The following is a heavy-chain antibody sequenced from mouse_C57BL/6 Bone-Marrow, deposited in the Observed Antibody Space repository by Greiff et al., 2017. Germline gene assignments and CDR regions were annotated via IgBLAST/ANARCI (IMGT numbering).Heavy chain of an antibody. CDR1: GFTFSSYA. J-gene: IGHJ2*01. V-gene: IGHV5-9-1*02. D-gene: IGHD2-3*01. CDR2: ISSGGDYI. Sequence: EVHLVESGEGLVKPGGSLKLSCAASGFTFSSYAMSWVRQTPEKRLEWVAYISSGGDYIYYADTVKGRFTISRDNARNTLYLQMSSLKSEDTAMDYCTRDCGDGYYFDYGGQGTTLTVSS. CDR3: TRDCGDGYYFDY.